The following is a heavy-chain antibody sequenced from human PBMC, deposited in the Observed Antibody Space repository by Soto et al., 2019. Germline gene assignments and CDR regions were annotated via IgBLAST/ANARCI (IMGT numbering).Heavy chain of an antibody. J-gene: IGHJ6*03. CDR2: IFNTGGT. V-gene: IGHV4-59*01. CDR3: ARTIVAMARVDYYHYYMDV. D-gene: IGHD2-21*01. CDR1: GGSISRYF. Sequence: QVQLQESGPGLVKPSETLSLTCTVSGGSISRYFWSWVRQPPGKGLEWIGYIFNTGGTDYSPSLKSRVTISGDTSKNQFSLMLNSVTAADTAVYYCARTIVAMARVDYYHYYMDVWGKGTTVTVSS.